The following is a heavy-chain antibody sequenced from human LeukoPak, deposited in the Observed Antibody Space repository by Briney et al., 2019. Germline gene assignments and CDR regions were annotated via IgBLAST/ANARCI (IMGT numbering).Heavy chain of an antibody. CDR1: GFTFSSYA. CDR3: AKDSIWFGELLSGGMDV. D-gene: IGHD3-10*01. CDR2: ISGSGGST. J-gene: IGHJ6*02. Sequence: GGSLRLSCAASGFTFSSYAMSWVRQAPGKGLEWVSAISGSGGSTYYADSVKGRFTISRDNSKNTLYLQMNSLRAEDTAVYYCAKDSIWFGELLSGGMDVWGQGTTVTVS. V-gene: IGHV3-23*01.